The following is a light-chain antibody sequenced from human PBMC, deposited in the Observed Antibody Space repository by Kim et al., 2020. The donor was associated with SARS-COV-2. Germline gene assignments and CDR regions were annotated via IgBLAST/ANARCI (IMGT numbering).Light chain of an antibody. V-gene: IGLV2-23*01. Sequence: GQSITIPCIGTSSDVGSYNLVSWYQQHAGKAPKLMIYEGSKRPSGVSNRFSGSKSGNTASLTISWLQAEDEADYYCCSYAGSSTWVFGGGTQLTVL. CDR3: CSYAGSSTWV. J-gene: IGLJ3*02. CDR2: EGS. CDR1: SSDVGSYNL.